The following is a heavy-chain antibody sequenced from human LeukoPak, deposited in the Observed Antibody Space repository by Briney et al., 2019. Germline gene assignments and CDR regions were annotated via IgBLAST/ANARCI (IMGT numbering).Heavy chain of an antibody. CDR1: GFTFSYAW. Sequence: PGGSLRLSCAASGFTFSYAWMTWVRQGPGKGLEWVGHIAVRSDGGTTDYAAPVKGRFTISRDDSKSTLYLQMDSLQTEDTAVYYCASLVGFSLYCWGQGTLVTVSS. V-gene: IGHV3-15*04. D-gene: IGHD1-26*01. J-gene: IGHJ4*02. CDR2: IAVRSDGGTT. CDR3: ASLVGFSLYC.